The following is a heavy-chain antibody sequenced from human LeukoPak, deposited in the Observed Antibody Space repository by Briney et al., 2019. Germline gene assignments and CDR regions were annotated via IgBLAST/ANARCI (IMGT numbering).Heavy chain of an antibody. CDR2: INWNGGST. Sequence: PGGSLRLSCAASRFTFDDYGMSWVRQAPGKGLEWVSGINWNGGSTGYADSVKGRFTISRDNAKNSLYLQMNSLRAEDTALYYCARANCSSTSCPPGYWGQGTLVTVSS. CDR3: ARANCSSTSCPPGY. D-gene: IGHD2-2*01. V-gene: IGHV3-20*04. J-gene: IGHJ4*02. CDR1: RFTFDDYG.